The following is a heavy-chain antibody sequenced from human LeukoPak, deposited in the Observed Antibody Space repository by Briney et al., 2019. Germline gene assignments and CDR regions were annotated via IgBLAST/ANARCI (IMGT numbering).Heavy chain of an antibody. CDR1: GYTFTSFG. V-gene: IGHV1-18*01. CDR2: ISAYNGNT. Sequence: ASVKVSCKASGYTFTSFGISWVRQAPGQGLEWMGWISAYNGNTKYEEKLQGRVTMTTDTSTSTAYMELRSLRSDDTAVYYCVRDRWVAEQFLDYFDYWGRGTLVTVSS. D-gene: IGHD1-14*01. J-gene: IGHJ4*02. CDR3: VRDRWVAEQFLDYFDY.